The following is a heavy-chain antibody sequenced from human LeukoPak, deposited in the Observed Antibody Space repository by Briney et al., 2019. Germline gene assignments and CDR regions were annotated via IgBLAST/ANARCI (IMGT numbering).Heavy chain of an antibody. CDR3: ARAEGSGSGAYTLDY. Sequence: SETLSLTCTVSGGSTINYFRSWIRQPAGKGLEWIGHIYSSGTTHYNPSLNNRVTISLDASMSQFSLHLNSVTAADTAVYFCARAEGSGSGAYTLDYWGQGILVTVSS. D-gene: IGHD3-10*01. J-gene: IGHJ4*02. CDR2: IYSSGTT. V-gene: IGHV4-4*07. CDR1: GGSTINYF.